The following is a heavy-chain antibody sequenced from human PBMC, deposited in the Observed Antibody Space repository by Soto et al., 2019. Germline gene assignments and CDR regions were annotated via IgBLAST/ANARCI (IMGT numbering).Heavy chain of an antibody. CDR3: ARRRVITAAGNFDC. J-gene: IGHJ4*02. V-gene: IGHV4-39*01. Sequence: QLHLQESGPGLVKPSETLSLTCAVSGGSISSNLYYWSWIRQPPGKGLEWIGNIYYVGTTYYNPSLRSRVAISADTSKNEFSLRLTSVTAADTAVYYCARRRVITAAGNFDCWGQGTLVTVSS. CDR2: IYYVGTT. D-gene: IGHD6-25*01. CDR1: GGSISSNLYY.